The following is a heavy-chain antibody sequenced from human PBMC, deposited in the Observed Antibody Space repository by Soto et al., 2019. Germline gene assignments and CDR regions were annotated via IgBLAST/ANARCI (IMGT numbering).Heavy chain of an antibody. V-gene: IGHV3-21*01. CDR2: ISSSSSYI. CDR3: ARDRRITGIVAEIDL. J-gene: IGHJ5*02. D-gene: IGHD1-20*01. CDR1: GFTFSSYS. Sequence: GSLRLSCAASGFTFSSYSMNWVRQAPGKGLEWVSSISSSSSYIYYADSVKGRFTISRDNAKNSLYLQMNSLRAEDTAVYYCARDRRITGIVAEIDLWGRGTLVTVSS.